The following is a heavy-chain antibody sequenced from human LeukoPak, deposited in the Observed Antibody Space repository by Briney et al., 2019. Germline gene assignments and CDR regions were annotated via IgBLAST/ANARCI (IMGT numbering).Heavy chain of an antibody. V-gene: IGHV3-48*03. CDR1: GLTFSKYE. D-gene: IGHD5-12*01. CDR2: IHRGGTYI. J-gene: IGHJ5*02. Sequence: GGSLRLSCVVSGLTFSKYEMNWVRQAPGKGLEWVSYIHRGGTYIFYADSVKGRFTISRDDAKNSLYLQMNSLRAEDTAVYYCSTTISGFDYENSFAPWGQGTLVTVSS. CDR3: STTISGFDYENSFAP.